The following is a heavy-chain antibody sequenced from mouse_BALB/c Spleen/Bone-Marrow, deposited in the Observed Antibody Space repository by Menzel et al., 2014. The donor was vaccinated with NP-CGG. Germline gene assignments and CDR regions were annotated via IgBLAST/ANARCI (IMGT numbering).Heavy chain of an antibody. Sequence: EVKLVESGGGLVQPGGSLKLSRAASGFTFSRYDMSWVRQTPDMRLELVANINSNGGGTYYPDSVKGRFTISRDNAKNTLYLRMSGLKSEDTAMYFCARGGVKVWFAYWGQGTLVTVSA. J-gene: IGHJ3*01. CDR3: ARGGVKVWFAY. CDR2: INSNGGGT. D-gene: IGHD2-2*01. V-gene: IGHV5-6-3*01. CDR1: GFTFSRYD.